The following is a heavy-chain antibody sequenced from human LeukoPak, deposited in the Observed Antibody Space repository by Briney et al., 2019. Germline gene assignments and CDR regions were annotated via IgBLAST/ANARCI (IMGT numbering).Heavy chain of an antibody. V-gene: IGHV1-18*01. Sequence: ASVKVSCKASGYTFTNYGISWVRQAPGQGPDCMGWINAYNGKTNYAQKVQGRVTMTTDTSTSTAYMELRSLRSDDTAVYYCARDDYGDYVSYFLHWGQGTLVIVSS. D-gene: IGHD4-17*01. J-gene: IGHJ1*01. CDR3: ARDDYGDYVSYFLH. CDR2: INAYNGKT. CDR1: GYTFTNYG.